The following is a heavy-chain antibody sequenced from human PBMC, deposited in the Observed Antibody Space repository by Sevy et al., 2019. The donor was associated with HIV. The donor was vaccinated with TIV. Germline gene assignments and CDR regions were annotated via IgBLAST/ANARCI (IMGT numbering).Heavy chain of an antibody. Sequence: GGSLRLSCAASGFTFSSHWMHWVRQAPGKGLVWVSRINSDGGSITYADSVKGRFTMSRDNSKKTVSLQMVSLRVEDTAVYFCGRGSRGVPISWGQGTLVTVSS. CDR2: INSDGGSI. V-gene: IGHV3-74*01. J-gene: IGHJ4*02. CDR1: GFTFSSHW. CDR3: GRGSRGVPIS. D-gene: IGHD3-3*01.